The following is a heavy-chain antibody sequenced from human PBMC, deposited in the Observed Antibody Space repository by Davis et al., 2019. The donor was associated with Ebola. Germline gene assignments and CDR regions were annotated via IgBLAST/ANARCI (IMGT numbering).Heavy chain of an antibody. Sequence: GGSLRLSCTASGFTFGDYAMSWFRQAPGKGLEWVSSISSSSSYIYYADSVKGRFTISRDNAKNSLYLQMNSLRAEDTAVYYCARVADYYGSGSYYSPDYWGQGTLVTVSS. CDR3: ARVADYYGSGSYYSPDY. V-gene: IGHV3-21*01. CDR1: GFTFGDYA. CDR2: ISSSSSYI. J-gene: IGHJ4*02. D-gene: IGHD3-10*01.